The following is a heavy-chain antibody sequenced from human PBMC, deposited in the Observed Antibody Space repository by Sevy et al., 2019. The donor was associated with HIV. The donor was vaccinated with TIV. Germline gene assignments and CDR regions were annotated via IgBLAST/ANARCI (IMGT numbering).Heavy chain of an antibody. CDR2: ISHSGST. CDR3: ARGKVLTDY. CDR1: GDTISDYY. J-gene: IGHJ4*02. Sequence: SETLSLTCNVSGDTISDYYWSWVRQSPWKGLEWIGYISHSGSTNHNPSLKRRVTISADTSKNKSSLKLTFVTAADTAVYYCARGKVLTDYWGQGTLVTVSS. V-gene: IGHV4-59*01.